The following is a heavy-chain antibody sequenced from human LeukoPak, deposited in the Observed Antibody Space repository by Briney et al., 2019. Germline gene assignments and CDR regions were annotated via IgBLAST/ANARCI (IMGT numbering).Heavy chain of an antibody. CDR2: SRNKANSYST. J-gene: IGHJ6*03. Sequence: GGSLRLSCAASGFTFSDHYMDWVRQAPGKGLEWVGRSRNKANSYSTTFGKSVKGRLTISRDESENSLYLQMNSLRAEDTAVYYCARDKTVLMVYAFLDYYYYMDVWGKGTTVTVSS. CDR1: GFTFSDHY. D-gene: IGHD2-8*01. V-gene: IGHV3-72*01. CDR3: ARDKTVLMVYAFLDYYYYMDV.